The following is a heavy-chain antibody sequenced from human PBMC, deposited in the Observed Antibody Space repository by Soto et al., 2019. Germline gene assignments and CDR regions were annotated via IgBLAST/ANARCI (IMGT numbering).Heavy chain of an antibody. Sequence: PXETLSLTCTVAGCSISSYYWSWIRQPPGKGLDWIGYIYYSGSTNYNPSLKSRVTISVDTSKNQFSLKLSSVTAADTAVYYCARANCSGGSCYYYYYGMDVWGQGTTVTVSS. J-gene: IGHJ6*02. CDR3: ARANCSGGSCYYYYYGMDV. V-gene: IGHV4-59*01. CDR1: GCSISSYY. CDR2: IYYSGST. D-gene: IGHD2-15*01.